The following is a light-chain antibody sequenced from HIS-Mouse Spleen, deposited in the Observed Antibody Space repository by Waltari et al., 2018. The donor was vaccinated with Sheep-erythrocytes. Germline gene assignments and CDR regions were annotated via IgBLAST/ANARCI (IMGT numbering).Light chain of an antibody. Sequence: SYELTQPPSVSVSPGQTASITCSGDNLGVKHACWYHQKPGQSPVLVIYQDSKRPSGIPERFSGSNSGNTATLTISGTQAMDEADYYCQAWDSSTAVFGGGTKLTVL. CDR3: QAWDSSTAV. CDR1: NLGVKH. J-gene: IGLJ2*01. CDR2: QDS. V-gene: IGLV3-1*01.